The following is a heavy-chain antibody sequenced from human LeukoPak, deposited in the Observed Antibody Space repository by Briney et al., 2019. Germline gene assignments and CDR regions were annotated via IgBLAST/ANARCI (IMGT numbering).Heavy chain of an antibody. CDR3: ARGVGTMGGRPDY. V-gene: IGHV3-33*01. D-gene: IGHD1/OR15-1a*01. Sequence: PGGSLRLSCVGSGFTFRDYAMHWVRQVPDRGLEWVASIWYDGSNKYYADSVTGRFTISRDNSKNTVYLQMNSQRVEDTAIYYCARGVGTMGGRPDYWGQGTQVTVSS. J-gene: IGHJ4*01. CDR2: IWYDGSNK. CDR1: GFTFRDYA.